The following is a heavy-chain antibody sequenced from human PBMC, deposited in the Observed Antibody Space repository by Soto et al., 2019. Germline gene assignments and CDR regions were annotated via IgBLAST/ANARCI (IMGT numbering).Heavy chain of an antibody. Sequence: EVHLLESGGGLVQPGGSLRLSCAASGFTFSNYAMSWVRQAPGKGLEWVSAISGSGDVTPYADSVKGRFNISRDNSKTKLYLQMNSLRAEDTAVYFCASHNYYNSDRRSSPLDYWGPGTLVTVSS. CDR2: ISGSGDVT. CDR3: ASHNYYNSDRRSSPLDY. D-gene: IGHD3-10*01. CDR1: GFTFSNYA. J-gene: IGHJ4*02. V-gene: IGHV3-23*01.